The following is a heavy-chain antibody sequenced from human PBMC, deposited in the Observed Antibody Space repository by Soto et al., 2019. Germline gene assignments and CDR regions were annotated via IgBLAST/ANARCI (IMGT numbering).Heavy chain of an antibody. V-gene: IGHV1-58*01. CDR1: GFTFTSSA. D-gene: IGHD2-21*01. J-gene: IGHJ3*02. Sequence: GASVKVSCKASGFTFTSSAVQWVRQARGQRLEWIGWIVVGSGNTNYAQKFQERVTITRDMSTSTAYMELSSLRSEDTAVYYCAAPRSISYAFDIWGQGTMVIVSS. CDR3: AAPRSISYAFDI. CDR2: IVVGSGNT.